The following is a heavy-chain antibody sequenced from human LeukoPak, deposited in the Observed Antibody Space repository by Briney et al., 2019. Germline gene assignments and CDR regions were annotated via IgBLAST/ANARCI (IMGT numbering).Heavy chain of an antibody. Sequence: GSLRLSCAASGFTFSSYEMNWVRQPPGKGLEWIGSIHYIGNTYYNPSLKSRVTISVDTSKNQFSLKLTSVTAADTALYYCARHRGGYDDRIDYWGQGTLVTVSS. CDR3: ARHRGGYDDRIDY. V-gene: IGHV4-39*01. CDR2: IHYIGNT. J-gene: IGHJ4*02. CDR1: GFTFSSYE. D-gene: IGHD5-12*01.